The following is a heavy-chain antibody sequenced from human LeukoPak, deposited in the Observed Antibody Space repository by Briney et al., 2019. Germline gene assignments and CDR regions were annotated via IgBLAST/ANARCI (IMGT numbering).Heavy chain of an antibody. J-gene: IGHJ4*02. CDR3: ATIEAVRFHY. CDR1: GFTFSSYS. CDR2: ISSSSSYI. V-gene: IGHV3-21*01. Sequence: GGSLRLSCAASGFTFSSYSMNWVRQAPGKGLEWVSSISSSSSYIYYADSVKGRFTISRDNAKNSLYLQMDSLRAEDTAVYYCATIEAVRFHYWGQGTLVTVSS. D-gene: IGHD6-19*01.